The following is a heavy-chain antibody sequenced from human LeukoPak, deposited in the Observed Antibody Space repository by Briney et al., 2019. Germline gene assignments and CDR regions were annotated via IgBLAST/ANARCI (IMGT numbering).Heavy chain of an antibody. CDR3: ARYYCGTSTTCYMFDF. CDR1: GFTFSSYW. D-gene: IGHD2-2*01. J-gene: IGHJ4*02. CDR2: IKQAASET. Sequence: PGGSLRLSCAASGFTFSSYWVTWVRQAPGKGLEWVAIIKQAASETYYVGSVKGRFTISRDNAKNSLYLQMSSLRADDTAVYYCARYYCGTSTTCYMFDFWGQGTLVTVSS. V-gene: IGHV3-7*01.